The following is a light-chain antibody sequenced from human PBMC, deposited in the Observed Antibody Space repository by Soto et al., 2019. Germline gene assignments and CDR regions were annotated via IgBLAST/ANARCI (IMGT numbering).Light chain of an antibody. CDR3: QQTYSSPFT. CDR1: RGVSRN. CDR2: SAS. Sequence: DIQMTQSPSSLSASVGDRATITCRASRGVSRNLNWYQQKPGKAPKLLIYSASSLQSGVPSRFSGSGSGTDFTLIISSLQPEDFATYYCQQTYSSPFTFGPGTKLEIK. V-gene: IGKV1-39*01. J-gene: IGKJ2*01.